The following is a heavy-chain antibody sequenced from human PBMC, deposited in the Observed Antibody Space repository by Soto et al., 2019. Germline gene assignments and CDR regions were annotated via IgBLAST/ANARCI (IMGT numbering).Heavy chain of an antibody. V-gene: IGHV3-48*03. CDR3: ASDPTARYCSGGSCYGVSY. CDR2: ISSSGSTI. D-gene: IGHD2-15*01. CDR1: GCTFSIYE. Sequence: LRLSCAASGCTFSIYEMNWVRQAPGKGLEWVSYISSSGSTIYYADSVKGRFNISRDNAKNSLYLQMNSLRAEETAVYYCASDPTARYCSGGSCYGVSYWGKGTLVTVSS. J-gene: IGHJ4*02.